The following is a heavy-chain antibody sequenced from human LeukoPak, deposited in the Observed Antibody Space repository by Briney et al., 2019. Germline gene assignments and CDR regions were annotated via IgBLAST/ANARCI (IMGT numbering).Heavy chain of an antibody. D-gene: IGHD3-22*01. J-gene: IGHJ3*02. CDR2: ISGSGGST. Sequence: GGSLRLSCAASGFTFSSYAMSWVSQAPGKGLEWVSAISGSGGSTYYADSVRGRFTISRDNSKNTLYLQMNSLRAEDTVVYYCAKADSSGYYYGNAFDIWGQGTMVTVSS. V-gene: IGHV3-23*01. CDR1: GFTFSSYA. CDR3: AKADSSGYYYGNAFDI.